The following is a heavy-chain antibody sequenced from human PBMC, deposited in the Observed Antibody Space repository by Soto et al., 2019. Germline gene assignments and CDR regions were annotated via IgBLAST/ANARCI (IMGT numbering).Heavy chain of an antibody. J-gene: IGHJ4*02. V-gene: IGHV3-23*01. CDR2: ISESGGST. CDR1: GFSFSNYA. D-gene: IGHD3-22*01. CDR3: ATRNYFDRSGYYYYYFDY. Sequence: GGSLRLSCVASGFSFSNYAMSWVRQAPGKGLEWVSGISESGGSTYYADSVKGRFTISRDNSKNTVFLQINSLRAEDTAVYYCATRNYFDRSGYYYYYFDYWGQGALVTVTS.